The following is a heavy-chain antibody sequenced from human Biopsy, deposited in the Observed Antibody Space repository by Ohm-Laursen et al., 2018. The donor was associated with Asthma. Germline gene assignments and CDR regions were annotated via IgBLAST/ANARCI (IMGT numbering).Heavy chain of an antibody. CDR3: ARFKRGYSYGYAGVCDY. Sequence: SLRLSCAASGFTFSSYSMNWVRQAPGKGLEWVSYISSSSSTIYYADSVEGRFTISRDNAKNSLYLQMNSLRDEDTAVYYCARFKRGYSYGYAGVCDYWGQGTLVTVAA. J-gene: IGHJ4*02. CDR1: GFTFSSYS. CDR2: ISSSSSTI. D-gene: IGHD5-18*01. V-gene: IGHV3-48*02.